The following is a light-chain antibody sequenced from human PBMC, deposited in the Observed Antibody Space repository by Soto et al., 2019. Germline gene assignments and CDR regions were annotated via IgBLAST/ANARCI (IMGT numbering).Light chain of an antibody. V-gene: IGKV3-15*01. CDR1: QSVSSN. CDR2: GAS. CDR3: QQYNNWPQT. Sequence: VVMTQSPDTLSVSPGERATLSCRASQSVSSNLAWYQQKLGQAPRLLIYGASTRATGIPARFSGSGSGTEFTLTISSLQSEDFAVYYCQQYNNWPQTFGKGPRWIS. J-gene: IGKJ1*01.